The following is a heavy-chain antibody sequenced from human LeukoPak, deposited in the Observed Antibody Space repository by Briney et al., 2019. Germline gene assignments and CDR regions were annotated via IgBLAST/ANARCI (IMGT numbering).Heavy chain of an antibody. Sequence: SETLSLTCSVSGASVSSGTYFWSWVRQPPGKGLEWIGYVYYSGSTNYNPSLESRLTISLDASKNQFSLKLGSVTAADTAVYYCARDRRRDLLHAFDIWGQGTMVTVSS. D-gene: IGHD1-26*01. J-gene: IGHJ3*02. CDR2: VYYSGST. V-gene: IGHV4-61*01. CDR3: ARDRRRDLLHAFDI. CDR1: GASVSSGTYF.